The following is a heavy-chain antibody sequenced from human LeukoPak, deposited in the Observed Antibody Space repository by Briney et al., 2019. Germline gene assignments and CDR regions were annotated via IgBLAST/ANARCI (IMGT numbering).Heavy chain of an antibody. CDR2: MNPNSGNT. J-gene: IGHJ4*02. CDR3: ARGPPPSTTYYDSWSGYYYSYFDY. CDR1: GYTFTSYD. V-gene: IGHV1-8*01. Sequence: ASVKVSCKASGYTFTSYDINWVRQATGQGLEWMGWMNPNSGNTGYAQKFQGRDTMTRNTSISTAYMELSSLRSEDTAVYYCARGPPPSTTYYDSWSGYYYSYFDYWGQGTLVTVSS. D-gene: IGHD3-3*01.